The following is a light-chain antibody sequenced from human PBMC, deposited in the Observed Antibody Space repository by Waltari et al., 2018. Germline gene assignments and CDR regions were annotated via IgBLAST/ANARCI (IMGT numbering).Light chain of an antibody. J-gene: IGLJ2*01. Sequence: QSALTQPASVSGSPGQSITISCTGTSSDVGPYNYVSWYQQHPGKAPKIMIYDVSNRPSGVSNRFSGSKSGNTASLTISGLQAEDEADYYCSSYRRSNTLVFGGGTKVTVL. V-gene: IGLV2-14*03. CDR3: SSYRRSNTLV. CDR1: SSDVGPYNY. CDR2: DVS.